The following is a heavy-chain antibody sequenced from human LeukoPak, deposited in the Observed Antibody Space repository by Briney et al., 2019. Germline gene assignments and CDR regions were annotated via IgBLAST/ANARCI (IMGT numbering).Heavy chain of an antibody. CDR3: ARDPSRSCAGGNCFSS. V-gene: IGHV4-59*01. CDR2: IYYSGST. D-gene: IGHD2-15*01. J-gene: IGHJ5*02. Sequence: SETLSLTCNVSAGSPRGYFWSWIRQPPGKGLEWIGYIYYSGSTNYNPSLKSRVTISVDTSKNQFSLKLSSVTAADTAVYYCARDPSRSCAGGNCFSSWGQGTLVIVSS. CDR1: AGSPRGYF.